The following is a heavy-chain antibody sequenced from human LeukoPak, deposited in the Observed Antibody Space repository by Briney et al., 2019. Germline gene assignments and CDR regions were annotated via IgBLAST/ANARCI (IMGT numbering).Heavy chain of an antibody. CDR3: ARDTLSGRYWATRTNFDY. CDR2: ISGDGGST. D-gene: IGHD1-26*01. CDR1: GFTFDDYA. V-gene: IGHV3-43*02. Sequence: GSLRLSCAASGFTFDDYAMHWVRQAPGKGLEWVSLISGDGGSTYYADFVKGRFTISRDNSKNSLYLQMSSLRTEDTALYYCARDTLSGRYWATRTNFDYWGQGTMAADSS. J-gene: IGHJ4*02.